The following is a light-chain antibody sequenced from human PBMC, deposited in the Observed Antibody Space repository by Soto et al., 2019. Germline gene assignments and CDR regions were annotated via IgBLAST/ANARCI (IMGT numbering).Light chain of an antibody. V-gene: IGKV3-15*01. J-gene: IGKJ1*01. CDR1: QSVSSN. Sequence: IVMTQSPATLSVSPGELATLSCSASQSVSSNLAWYQQKPGQAPRLLISGASTRATGTPARFSGSGSGTEFTLTISSLQSEDFAVYYCQKYNNWPPKFGQGTKVDIK. CDR3: QKYNNWPPK. CDR2: GAS.